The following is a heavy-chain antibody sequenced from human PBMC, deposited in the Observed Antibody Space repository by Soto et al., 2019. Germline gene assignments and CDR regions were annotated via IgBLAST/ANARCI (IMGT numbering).Heavy chain of an antibody. D-gene: IGHD1-26*01. V-gene: IGHV3-15*01. CDR1: RFGFTTAW. Sequence: EVQLVESGGGFVQPGGSLRLSCVASRFGFTTAWRVWVRQAPGRGPEWVGRIKSKTDGGTADYAAPVKGRFTISRDDSQNTLYLHMDSLKTEDTALYHCSTDIGIYGLEIWGQGTTVTVSS. J-gene: IGHJ6*02. CDR2: IKSKTDGGTA. CDR3: STDIGIYGLEI.